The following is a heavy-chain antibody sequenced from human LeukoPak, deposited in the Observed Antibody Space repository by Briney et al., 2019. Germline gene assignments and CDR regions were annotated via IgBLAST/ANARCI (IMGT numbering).Heavy chain of an antibody. CDR2: FYYSGTTNY. V-gene: IGHV4-59*01. J-gene: IGHJ4*02. Sequence: SETLSLTCTVSGASFSSYYWSWIRQPPGKGLDWIGYFYYSGTTNYNYNPSLKSRVTMSVDTSKNQFSLKLYSVTAADTAVYYCARDRRPEGFDYWGQGTLVTVSS. CDR1: GASFSSYY. CDR3: ARDRRPEGFDY.